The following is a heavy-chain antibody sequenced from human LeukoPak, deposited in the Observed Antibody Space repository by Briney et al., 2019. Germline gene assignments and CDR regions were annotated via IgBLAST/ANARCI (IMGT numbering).Heavy chain of an antibody. CDR1: GFTFSSYW. V-gene: IGHV3-7*05. CDR2: MNQDGSEK. Sequence: GGSLRLSCAASGFTFSSYWMSCVRQAPGKGLEWVANMNQDGSEKYYVDSVKGRFTISRDNAKNSLSLQMNSLRAEDTAVYYCARGSGTFYYYWGQGTLVTVSS. J-gene: IGHJ4*02. CDR3: ARGSGTFYYY. D-gene: IGHD1-26*01.